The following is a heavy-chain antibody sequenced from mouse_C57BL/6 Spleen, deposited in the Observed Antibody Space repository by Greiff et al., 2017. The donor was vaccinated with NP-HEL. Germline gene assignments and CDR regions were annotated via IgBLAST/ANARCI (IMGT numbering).Heavy chain of an antibody. CDR2: INYDGSST. V-gene: IGHV5-16*01. CDR3: ARDNYGYWYFDV. J-gene: IGHJ1*03. Sequence: EVKLMESEGGLVQPGSSMKLSCTASGFTFSDYYMAWVRQVPEKGLEWVANINYDGSSTYYLDSLKSRFIISRDNAKNILYLQMSSLKSEDTATYYCARDNYGYWYFDVWGTGTTVTVSS. CDR1: GFTFSDYY. D-gene: IGHD1-1*01.